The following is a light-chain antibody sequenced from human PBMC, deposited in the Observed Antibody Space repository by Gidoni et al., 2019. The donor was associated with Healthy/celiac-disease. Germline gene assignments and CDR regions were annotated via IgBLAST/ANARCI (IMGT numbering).Light chain of an antibody. CDR3: QQYNNWPPT. V-gene: IGKV3-15*01. CDR1: QSVSRN. CDR2: GAS. J-gene: IGKJ4*01. Sequence: EIVMTQSPATLSVSPGERATLSCRARQSVSRNLAWYQQKPGQAPRLLIYGASTRSTGLPARFSGSGSGTEFTLTISSLQSEDFAVYYCQQYNNWPPTFGGXTKVEIK.